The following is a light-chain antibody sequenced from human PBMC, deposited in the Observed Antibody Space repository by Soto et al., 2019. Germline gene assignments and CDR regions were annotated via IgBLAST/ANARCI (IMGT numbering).Light chain of an antibody. CDR2: GAS. V-gene: IGKV3-20*01. Sequence: EIVLTQSPGTLSLSPGARATLSCRASQSVDRNYLAWYQHKPGQAPRLLIYGASTRATGIPDRFSGSGSGTEFTLTISRLEPEDFAVYYCHQYGLSPPYNFGPGTKVDIK. J-gene: IGKJ3*01. CDR1: QSVDRNY. CDR3: HQYGLSPPYN.